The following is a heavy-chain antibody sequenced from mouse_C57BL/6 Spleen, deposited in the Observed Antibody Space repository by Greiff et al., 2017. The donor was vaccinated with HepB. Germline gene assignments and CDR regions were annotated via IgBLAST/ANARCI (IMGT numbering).Heavy chain of an antibody. J-gene: IGHJ2*01. V-gene: IGHV1-82*01. CDR3: AREGVDY. CDR2: IYPGDGDT. Sequence: QVQLQQSGPELVKPGASVKISCKASGYAFSSSWMNWVKQRPGKGLEWIGRIYPGDGDTNYNGKFKGKATLTADKSSSTAYMQLSRLTSEDSAVYFCAREGVDYWGQSTTLTVSS. CDR1: GYAFSSSW.